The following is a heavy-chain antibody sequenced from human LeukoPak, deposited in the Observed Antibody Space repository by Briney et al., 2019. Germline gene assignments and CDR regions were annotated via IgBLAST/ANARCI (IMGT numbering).Heavy chain of an antibody. CDR2: IYYSGST. D-gene: IGHD2-21*01. CDR1: GGSISSSSYY. Sequence: PSETLSLTCTVSGGSISSSSYYWGWIRQPPGKGLEWIGYIYYSGSTNYNPSLKSRVTISVDTSKNQFSLKLSSVTAAGTAVYYCAGDGTRLVNYYYYYMDVWGKGTTVTVSS. V-gene: IGHV4-61*05. J-gene: IGHJ6*03. CDR3: AGDGTRLVNYYYYYMDV.